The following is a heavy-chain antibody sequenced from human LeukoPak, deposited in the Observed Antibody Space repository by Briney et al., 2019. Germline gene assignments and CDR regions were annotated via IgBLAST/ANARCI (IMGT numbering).Heavy chain of an antibody. V-gene: IGHV3-23*01. D-gene: IGHD2/OR15-2a*01. CDR1: EFTFTNYA. Sequence: PGGSLRLSFAASEFTFTNYAMGGFGRPPGKGLGGSSPISGSGGSTYYADSVKGRFTISRDNSKNTLYLQMNGLRAEDTAVYYCAKFCNAVEYYYYYGMDVWGQGTTVTVSS. CDR3: AKFCNAVEYYYYYGMDV. J-gene: IGHJ6*02. CDR2: ISGSGGST.